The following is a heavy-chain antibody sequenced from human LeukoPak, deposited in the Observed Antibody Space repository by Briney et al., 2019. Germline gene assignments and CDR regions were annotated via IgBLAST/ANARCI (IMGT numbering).Heavy chain of an antibody. J-gene: IGHJ4*02. V-gene: IGHV3-48*03. D-gene: IGHD6-6*01. CDR3: AKVGRSTRPGH. CDR2: ITNSGNTI. CDR1: GFTFSNYE. Sequence: PGGSLRLSCAASGFTFSNYEMNWVRQAPGKGLEWVSYITNSGNTIYYADSVKGRFSISRDNAKNSLYLQMNSLRAEDTAVYYCAKVGRSTRPGHWGQGTLVTVSS.